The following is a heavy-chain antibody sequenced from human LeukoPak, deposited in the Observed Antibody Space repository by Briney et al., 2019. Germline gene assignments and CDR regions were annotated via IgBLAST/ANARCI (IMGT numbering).Heavy chain of an antibody. CDR1: GYTFTSYG. V-gene: IGHV1-18*01. CDR3: ASFRYFDWFYYGTDV. CDR2: ISAYNGNT. D-gene: IGHD3-9*01. Sequence: ASVKVSCKASGYTFTSYGISWVRQAPGQGLEWMGWISAYNGNTNYAQKLQGRVTMTTDTSTSTAYMELRSLRSDDTAVYYCASFRYFDWFYYGTDVWGQGTTVTVSS. J-gene: IGHJ6*02.